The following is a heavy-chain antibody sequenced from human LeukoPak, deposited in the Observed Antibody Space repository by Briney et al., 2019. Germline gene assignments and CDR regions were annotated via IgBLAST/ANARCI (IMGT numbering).Heavy chain of an antibody. J-gene: IGHJ4*02. Sequence: ASVKVSCKVSGYTLTELSMHWVRQAPGKGLEWMGGFDPEDGETIYAQKFQGRVTMTEDTSTDTAYMELSSLRSEDTAMYYCATNYDSSGYYNLDYWGQGTLVTVSS. CDR2: FDPEDGET. D-gene: IGHD3-22*01. V-gene: IGHV1-24*01. CDR3: ATNYDSSGYYNLDY. CDR1: GYTLTELS.